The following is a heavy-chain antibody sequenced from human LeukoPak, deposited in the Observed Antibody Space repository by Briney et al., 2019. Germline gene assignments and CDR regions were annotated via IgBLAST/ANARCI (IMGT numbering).Heavy chain of an antibody. CDR2: IYYSGST. Sequence: SETPSLTCTVSGGSISSSSYYWGWIRQPPGKGLEWIGSIYYSGSTYYNPFLKSRVTISVDTSKNQFSLKLSSVTAADTAVYYCAREGRYQLLIDPSYWYFDLWGRGTLVTVSS. J-gene: IGHJ2*01. CDR3: AREGRYQLLIDPSYWYFDL. CDR1: GGSISSSSYY. V-gene: IGHV4-39*07. D-gene: IGHD2-2*01.